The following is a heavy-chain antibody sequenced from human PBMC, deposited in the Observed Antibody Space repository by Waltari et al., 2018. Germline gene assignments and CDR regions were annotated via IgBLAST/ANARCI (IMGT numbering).Heavy chain of an antibody. CDR3: TTGLWFGEFRAHHLDY. CDR2: IKSKSDGGTT. D-gene: IGHD3-10*01. V-gene: IGHV3-15*01. Sequence: VQLQESGPGLVKPSETLSLTCSVSGGSISSYYWSWIRQPPGKGLEWVGLIKSKSDGGTTDYAAPVKGRFIISRDDSRNTVYLQINSLKTEDTAMYYCTTGLWFGEFRAHHLDYWGQGTLVAVSS. J-gene: IGHJ4*02. CDR1: GGSISSYY.